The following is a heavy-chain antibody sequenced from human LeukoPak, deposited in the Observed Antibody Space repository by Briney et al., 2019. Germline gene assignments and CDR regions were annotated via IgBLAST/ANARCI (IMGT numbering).Heavy chain of an antibody. CDR1: GYSFSSAYY. D-gene: IGHD4-17*01. Sequence: PSETLSLTCSVSGYSFSSAYYWGWIRQSPGKGLEWIGSISHSGSTYYNPSLRSRVTISVDTSKNQFSLRLTSGTAADTAVYYCARDGHYVAVWFDPWGQGTLVTVSS. CDR2: ISHSGST. J-gene: IGHJ5*02. CDR3: ARDGHYVAVWFDP. V-gene: IGHV4-38-2*02.